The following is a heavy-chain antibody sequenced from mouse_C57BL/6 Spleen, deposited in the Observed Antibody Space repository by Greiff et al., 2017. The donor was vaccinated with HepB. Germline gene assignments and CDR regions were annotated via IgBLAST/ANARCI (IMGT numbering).Heavy chain of an antibody. CDR3: ALVVATDWYFDV. V-gene: IGHV1-69*01. J-gene: IGHJ1*03. Sequence: QVQLQQSGAELVMPGASVKLSCKASGYTFTSYWMHWVKQRPGQGLEWIGEIDPSDSYTNYNQKFKGKSTLTVDKSSSTAYMQLSSLTSEDSAVYYCALVVATDWYFDVWGTGTTVTVSS. CDR2: IDPSDSYT. CDR1: GYTFTSYW. D-gene: IGHD1-1*01.